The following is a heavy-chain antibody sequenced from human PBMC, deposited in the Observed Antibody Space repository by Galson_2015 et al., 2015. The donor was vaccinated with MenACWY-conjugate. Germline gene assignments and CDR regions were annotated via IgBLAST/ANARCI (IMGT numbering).Heavy chain of an antibody. J-gene: IGHJ3*02. Sequence: SLRLSCAVSGFTFRQYAMSWVRQAPGTGLEWVAIISDSGAATHYIDSVKGRFTLSRDNAKNTLYLQMNSLRGDDTAVYFCAGESAAAMNGNSFDIWGLGTMLTVSS. CDR3: AGESAAAMNGNSFDI. V-gene: IGHV3-23*01. CDR1: GFTFRQYA. D-gene: IGHD2-2*01. CDR2: ISDSGAAT.